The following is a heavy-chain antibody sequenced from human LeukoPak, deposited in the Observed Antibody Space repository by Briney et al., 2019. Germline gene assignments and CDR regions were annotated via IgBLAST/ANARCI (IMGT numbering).Heavy chain of an antibody. Sequence: GGSLRLSCAASGFTFSSYSMNWVRQAPGKGLEWVSSISSSSSYIYYADSVKGRSTISRDNAKNSLYLQMNSLRAEDTAVYYCARLAYDYVWGSYRPDFDYWGQGTLVTVSS. CDR2: ISSSSSYI. D-gene: IGHD3-16*02. V-gene: IGHV3-21*01. CDR1: GFTFSSYS. CDR3: ARLAYDYVWGSYRPDFDY. J-gene: IGHJ4*02.